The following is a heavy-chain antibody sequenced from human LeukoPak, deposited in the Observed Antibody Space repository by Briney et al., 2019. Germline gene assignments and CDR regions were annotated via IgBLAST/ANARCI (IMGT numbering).Heavy chain of an antibody. CDR2: IYTSGST. CDR3: AASPTFWSGYPYFDY. Sequence: SETLSLTFTVSGGSISSGSYYWSWIRQPAGKGLEWIGRIYTSGSTNYNPSLKSRVTISVDTSKNQFSLKLSSVTAADTAAYYCAASPTFWSGYPYFDYWGQGTLVTVSS. D-gene: IGHD3-3*01. J-gene: IGHJ4*02. V-gene: IGHV4-61*02. CDR1: GGSISSGSYY.